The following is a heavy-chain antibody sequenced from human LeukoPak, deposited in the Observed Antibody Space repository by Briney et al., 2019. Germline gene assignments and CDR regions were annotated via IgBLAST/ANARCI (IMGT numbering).Heavy chain of an antibody. CDR1: GGSISSGSYY. CDR2: IYTSGST. J-gene: IGHJ6*03. V-gene: IGHV4-61*02. CDR3: ARTEVRDYYYYYMDV. Sequence: SQTLSLTCTVCGGSISSGSYYWSWIRQPAGKGLEWIGRIYTSGSTNYNPSLKSRVAISVATSKNQFSLKLNSVTAADTAVYYCARTEVRDYYYYYMDVWGKGTTVTVSS.